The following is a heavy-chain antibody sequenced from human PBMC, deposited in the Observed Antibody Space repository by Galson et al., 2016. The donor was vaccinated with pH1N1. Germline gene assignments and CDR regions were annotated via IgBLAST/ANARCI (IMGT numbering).Heavy chain of an antibody. CDR3: AREDYYDTDLSDWYFDL. J-gene: IGHJ2*01. CDR2: IIPIFNTV. Sequence: SVKVSCKASGGTFGSYGINWVRQAPGQGLEWMGGIIPIFNTVKYAQNFQGRVTITADESTTTAYMELSSLRSEGTAVYFCAREDYYDTDLSDWYFDLWGRGTLLTVSS. D-gene: IGHD3-22*01. V-gene: IGHV1-69*13. CDR1: GGTFGSYG.